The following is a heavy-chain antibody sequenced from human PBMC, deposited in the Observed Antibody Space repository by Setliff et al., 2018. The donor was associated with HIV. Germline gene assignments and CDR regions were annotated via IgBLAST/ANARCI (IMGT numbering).Heavy chain of an antibody. CDR2: IFSSGST. D-gene: IGHD3-9*01. CDR3: ARLRYSVFDY. V-gene: IGHV4-4*09. Sequence: PSETLSLTCTVSGDSISSYSWNWIRQSPGGGLEWIRFIFSSGSTKYNPSLQSRVTMSIDTSKNQFSLKLSSVTAADTAVYYCARLRYSVFDYWGHGTLVTVSS. J-gene: IGHJ4*01. CDR1: GDSISSYS.